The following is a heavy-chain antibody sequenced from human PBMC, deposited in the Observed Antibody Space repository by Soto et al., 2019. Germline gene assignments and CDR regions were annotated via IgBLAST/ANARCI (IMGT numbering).Heavy chain of an antibody. V-gene: IGHV3-7*01. CDR1: GFTLNTYW. Sequence: PGGSLRLSCAASGFTLNTYWMRCLRQAPGKGLEGVANRKEDGSEKYYVDSVRGRFTISRDNAKNSLYLEMNSLRAEDTAVYYCVSSMPLDYWGKGTLVTVSS. D-gene: IGHD2-2*01. CDR2: RKEDGSEK. CDR3: VSSMPLDY. J-gene: IGHJ4*02.